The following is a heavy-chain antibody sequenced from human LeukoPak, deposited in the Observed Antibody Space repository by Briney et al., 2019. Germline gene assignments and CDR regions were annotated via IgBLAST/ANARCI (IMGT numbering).Heavy chain of an antibody. Sequence: GGSLRLSCVASEFTFSNYWMHWVRQAPGKGLAWVSRINSDGSSTSYADSVKGRFTISRDNAKNTLYLQMNSLRAEDTAVYYCAKSHSSSWYSHFDYWGQGTLVTVFS. CDR3: AKSHSSSWYSHFDY. CDR1: EFTFSNYW. J-gene: IGHJ4*02. V-gene: IGHV3-74*01. CDR2: INSDGSST. D-gene: IGHD6-13*01.